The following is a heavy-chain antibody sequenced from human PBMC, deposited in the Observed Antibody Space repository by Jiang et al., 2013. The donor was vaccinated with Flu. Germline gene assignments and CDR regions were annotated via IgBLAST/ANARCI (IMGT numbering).Heavy chain of an antibody. CDR2: INHSGST. CDR3: ASKTFSGAYYHYYGMDV. J-gene: IGHJ6*02. CDR1: GGSFSGYY. D-gene: IGHD2/OR15-2a*01. V-gene: IGHV4-34*01. Sequence: LLKPSETLSLTCGVYGGSFSGYYWSWIRQPPGKGLEWIGEINHSGSTNYNPSLESRVTISVDTSNNHFSLNLSSVTAADTAVYYCASKTFSGAYYHYYGMDVWGQGTTVTVSS.